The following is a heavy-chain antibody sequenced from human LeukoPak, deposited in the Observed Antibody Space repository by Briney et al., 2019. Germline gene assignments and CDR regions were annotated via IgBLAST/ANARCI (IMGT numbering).Heavy chain of an antibody. D-gene: IGHD3-9*01. Sequence: GSLRLSCAASGFTFSSYAMHWVRQAPGRGLEWVAVISYDGSNKYYADSVKGRFTISRDNSKNTLYLQMNSLRAEDTAVYYCARDRAYYDILTGYCDHDAFDIWGQGTMVTVSS. J-gene: IGHJ3*02. V-gene: IGHV3-30*04. CDR3: ARDRAYYDILTGYCDHDAFDI. CDR1: GFTFSSYA. CDR2: ISYDGSNK.